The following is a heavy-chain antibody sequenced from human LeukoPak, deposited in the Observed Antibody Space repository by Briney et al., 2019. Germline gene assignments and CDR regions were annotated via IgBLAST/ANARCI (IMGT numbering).Heavy chain of an antibody. CDR3: ARGSRYSSGWYFDY. V-gene: IGHV3-53*01. Sequence: PGGSLRLSCAASGFTVSSNYMSWVRQAPGKRLEWVSVIYSGGSTYYADSVKGRFTISRDNSKNTLYLQMNSLRAEDTAVYYCARGSRYSSGWYFDYWGQGALVTVSS. D-gene: IGHD6-19*01. CDR1: GFTVSSNY. J-gene: IGHJ4*02. CDR2: IYSGGST.